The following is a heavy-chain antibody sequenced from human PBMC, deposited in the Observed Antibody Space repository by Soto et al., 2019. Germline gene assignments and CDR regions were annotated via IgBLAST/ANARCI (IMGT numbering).Heavy chain of an antibody. V-gene: IGHV3-23*01. CDR2: ICVSCVTT. CDR3: AREENYYGSGSYYNGPQGENWFDP. D-gene: IGHD3-10*01. J-gene: IGHJ5*02. CDR1: GFTFSSYA. Sequence: GGSLRLSCAASGFTFSSYAMSWVRQAPGKGLEWDSAICVSCVTTYYADSVKGRFTISRDNAKNSLYLQMNSLRAEGTAVYYCAREENYYGSGSYYNGPQGENWFDPWGQGTLVTVSS.